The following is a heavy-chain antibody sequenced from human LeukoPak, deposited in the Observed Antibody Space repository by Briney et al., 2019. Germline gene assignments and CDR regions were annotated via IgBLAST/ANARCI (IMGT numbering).Heavy chain of an antibody. CDR2: IRSKAYGGTT. CDR1: GFTFSSYS. J-gene: IGHJ6*03. D-gene: IGHD3-3*01. CDR3: TRVQGPFGVVKDYYYYYMDV. V-gene: IGHV3-49*04. Sequence: PGGSLRLSCAASGFTFSSYSMHWVRQAPGKGLEWVGFIRSKAYGGTTEYAASVKGRFTISRDDSKSIAYLQMNSLKTEDTAVYYCTRVQGPFGVVKDYYYYYMDVWGKGTTVTVSS.